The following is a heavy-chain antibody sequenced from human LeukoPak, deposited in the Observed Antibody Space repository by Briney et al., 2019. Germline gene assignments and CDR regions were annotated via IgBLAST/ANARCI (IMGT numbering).Heavy chain of an antibody. D-gene: IGHD1-26*01. J-gene: IGHJ4*02. Sequence: SETLSLARTVPGGSISSYYWSWIPQPPRKGLEWIGRIYTSGSTNYNPSPKSRVTMSVDTSKNQFSLKLSSVTAADTAVYYCARDRYSGSYGAFDYWGQGTLVTVFS. CDR2: IYTSGST. CDR3: ARDRYSGSYGAFDY. V-gene: IGHV4-4*07. CDR1: GGSISSYY.